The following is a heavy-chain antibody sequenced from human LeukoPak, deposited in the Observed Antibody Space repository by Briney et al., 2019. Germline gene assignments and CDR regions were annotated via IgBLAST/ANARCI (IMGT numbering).Heavy chain of an antibody. D-gene: IGHD3-3*01. J-gene: IGHJ5*02. CDR1: GDSLYY. CDR2: VYSTGHT. Sequence: SETLSLTCTVSGDSLYYWGWIRQPPGKGLEWIGSVYSTGHTNYNLSLKSRVTISVDTSKNQFSLKLSSVTAADTAVYYCARDHLEVVDFWSGPGGWFDPWGQGTLVTVSS. CDR3: ARDHLEVVDFWSGPGGWFDP. V-gene: IGHV4-39*07.